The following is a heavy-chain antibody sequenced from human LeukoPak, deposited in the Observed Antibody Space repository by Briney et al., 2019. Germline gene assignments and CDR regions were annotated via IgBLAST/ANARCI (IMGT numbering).Heavy chain of an antibody. CDR3: ARDGYSYAPGGAFDI. D-gene: IGHD5-18*01. V-gene: IGHV4-59*01. CDR1: GGSISSYY. CDR2: IYYSGST. J-gene: IGHJ3*02. Sequence: PSETLSLTCTVSGGSISSYYWSWIRQPPGKGLEWIGYIYYSGSTNYNPSLKSRVTISVDTSKNQFSLKLSSVTAADTAVYYCARDGYSYAPGGAFDIWGQGTMVTVSS.